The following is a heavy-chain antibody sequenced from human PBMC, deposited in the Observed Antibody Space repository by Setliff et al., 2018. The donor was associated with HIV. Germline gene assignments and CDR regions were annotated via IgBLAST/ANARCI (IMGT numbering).Heavy chain of an antibody. Sequence: ASVKVSCKASGYTFSSYDINWVRQATGQGLEWMGWMNPNSGNTGYAQKFQGRVTMTRNTSISTAYMELSSLRSEDTAVYYCARDSMDSSGYYYPGYWGQGTLVTVSS. CDR1: GYTFSSYD. CDR3: ARDSMDSSGYYYPGY. J-gene: IGHJ4*02. D-gene: IGHD3-22*01. CDR2: MNPNSGNT. V-gene: IGHV1-8*01.